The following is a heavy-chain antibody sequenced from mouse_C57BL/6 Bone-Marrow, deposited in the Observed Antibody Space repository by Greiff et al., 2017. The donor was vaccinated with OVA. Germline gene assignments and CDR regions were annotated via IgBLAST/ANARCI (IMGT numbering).Heavy chain of an antibody. CDR1: GFNIKDDY. J-gene: IGHJ4*01. D-gene: IGHD2-2*01. Sequence: EVQLQQSGAELVRPGASVKLSCTASGFNIKDDYMHWVKQRPEQGLEWIGWIDPENGDTEYASKFQGKATITADTSSNTAYLQLSSLTSEDTAVYYCTSYGWDSDAMDYWGQGTSVTVSA. CDR2: IDPENGDT. CDR3: TSYGWDSDAMDY. V-gene: IGHV14-4*01.